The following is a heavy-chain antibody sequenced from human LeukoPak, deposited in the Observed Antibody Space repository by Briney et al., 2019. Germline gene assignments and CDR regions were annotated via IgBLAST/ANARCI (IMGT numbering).Heavy chain of an antibody. Sequence: GGSLRLSCTASGFTFSGYSMNWIRQAPGKGLEWVAKIKQDGSERYYVDSVKGRFSISRDNAKNSLYLQMNSVRAEDTAVYYCARTGTTFDYWGQGTLVTVSS. V-gene: IGHV3-7*03. CDR1: GFTFSGYS. CDR3: ARTGTTFDY. D-gene: IGHD1-7*01. J-gene: IGHJ4*02. CDR2: IKQDGSER.